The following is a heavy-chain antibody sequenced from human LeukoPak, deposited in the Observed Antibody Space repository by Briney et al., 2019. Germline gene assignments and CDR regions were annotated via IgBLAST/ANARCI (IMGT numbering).Heavy chain of an antibody. CDR3: ARGFDSSSWYVNSWFDP. J-gene: IGHJ5*02. CDR2: TYYRSKWYN. D-gene: IGHD6-13*01. CDR1: GDSVSSNSAA. V-gene: IGHV6-1*01. Sequence: SQTLSLTCAISGDSVSSNSAAWNWIRQSPSRGLEWLGRTYYRSKWYNDYAVSVESRITINPDTSKNQFSLQLNSVTPEDTAVYYCARGFDSSSWYVNSWFDPWGQGTLVTVSS.